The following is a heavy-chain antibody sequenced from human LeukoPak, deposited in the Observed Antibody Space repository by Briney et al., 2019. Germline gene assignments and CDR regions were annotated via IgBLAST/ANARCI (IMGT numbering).Heavy chain of an antibody. J-gene: IGHJ4*02. CDR3: AGRPLGYCSGGSCWEDYFDY. CDR2: ISSSSSYI. V-gene: IGHV3-21*01. CDR1: GFTFSSYN. Sequence: GGSLRLSCAASGFTFSSYNMNWVRQAPGKGLERVSSISSSSSYIYYTDSVKGRFTISRDNAKNSLYLQMNSLRAEDTAVYYCAGRPLGYCSGGSCWEDYFDYWGQGTLVTVSS. D-gene: IGHD2-15*01.